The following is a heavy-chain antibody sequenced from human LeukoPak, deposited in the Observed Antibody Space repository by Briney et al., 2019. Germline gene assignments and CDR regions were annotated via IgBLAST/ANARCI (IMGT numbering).Heavy chain of an antibody. CDR1: GFTFSSYA. V-gene: IGHV3-23*01. J-gene: IGHJ6*03. CDR3: ARKGIGSSRYQNMDV. CDR2: ISIDGGRT. Sequence: GGSLRLSCAASGFTFSSYAMSWVRQAPGKGPEWVSTISIDGGRTYYADSVKGRFTVSRDTSKNTLYLQMNSLRAEDTAVYYCARKGIGSSRYQNMDVWGKGATVTVSS. D-gene: IGHD6-25*01.